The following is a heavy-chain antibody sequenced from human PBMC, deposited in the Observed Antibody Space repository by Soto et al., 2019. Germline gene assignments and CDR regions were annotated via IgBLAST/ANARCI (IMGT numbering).Heavy chain of an antibody. Sequence: SGSLPLPCSVSGDSIYNLDYFCAWVRQPPGHALEFIGYIYSSATPYFHPCFESRVAISVGTSKSQFSLNVTSVTAADTAVYCCTRGRYCLAGRCFPNWFDSWGQGALVTVSS. J-gene: IGHJ5*01. D-gene: IGHD2-15*01. CDR3: TRGRYCLAGRCFPNWFDS. CDR2: IYSSATP. V-gene: IGHV4-30-4*01. CDR1: GDSIYNLDYF.